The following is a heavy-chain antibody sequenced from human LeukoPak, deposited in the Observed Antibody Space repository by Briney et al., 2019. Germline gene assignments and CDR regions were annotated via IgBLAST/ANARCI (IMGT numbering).Heavy chain of an antibody. CDR1: GGTFSSYA. CDR3: ARVRYCGGDCYSGYFDY. CDR2: IIPIFGTA. Sequence: GASVTVSCAASGGTFSSYAISWVEQAPGQGREWMGGIIPIFGTANYAQKFQGRVTITADESTSTAYMELSSLRSEDTAVYYCARVRYCGGDCYSGYFDYWGQGTLVTVSS. D-gene: IGHD2-21*02. J-gene: IGHJ4*02. V-gene: IGHV1-69*01.